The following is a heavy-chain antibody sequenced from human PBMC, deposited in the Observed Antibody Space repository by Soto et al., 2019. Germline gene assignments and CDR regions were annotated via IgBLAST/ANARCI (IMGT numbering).Heavy chain of an antibody. J-gene: IGHJ5*02. D-gene: IGHD2-2*01. CDR3: GRDLVVPAARSTKADVVYWFDP. CDR1: GYTFTSYC. V-gene: IGHV1-18*04. CDR2: ISAYNGNT. Sequence: GAAVQVSCQASGYTFTSYCIIWVRQAPGPGIGGMGLISAYNGNTNYAQQLQGRVTMTTDTSTSTAYMELRSLRSDDTAGDYCGRDLVVPAARSTKADVVYWFDPWGQRTLGTVSS.